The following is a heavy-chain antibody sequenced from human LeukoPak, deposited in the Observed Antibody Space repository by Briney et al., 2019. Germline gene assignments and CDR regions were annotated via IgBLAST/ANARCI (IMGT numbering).Heavy chain of an antibody. CDR3: ARDGREHQVDRGGYFYDY. J-gene: IGHJ4*02. CDR1: GYSFTDYY. D-gene: IGHD3-10*01. Sequence: ASVKASCKTSGYSFTDYYMHWVRQASGRRLEWLGGMHPHSDGTNYAQKFQGRVTMTWDTSTSTVYMELRGLTFDDTGVYYCARDGREHQVDRGGYFYDYWGQGSLVTVSS. V-gene: IGHV1-2*02. CDR2: MHPHSDGT.